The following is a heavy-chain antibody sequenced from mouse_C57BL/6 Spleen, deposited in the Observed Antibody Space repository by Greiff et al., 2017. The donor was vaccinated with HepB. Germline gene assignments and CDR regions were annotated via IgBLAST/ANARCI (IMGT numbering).Heavy chain of an antibody. J-gene: IGHJ2*01. V-gene: IGHV1-63*01. D-gene: IGHD1-1*01. CDR1: GYTFTNYW. CDR3: ARQGSSYFDY. Sequence: QVQLQQSGAELVRPGTSVKMSCKASGYTFTNYWIGWAKQRPGHGLEWIGDIYPGGGYTNYNEKFKGKATLTADKSSSTAYMQFSRLTSEDSAIYYCARQGSSYFDYWGQGTTLTVSS. CDR2: IYPGGGYT.